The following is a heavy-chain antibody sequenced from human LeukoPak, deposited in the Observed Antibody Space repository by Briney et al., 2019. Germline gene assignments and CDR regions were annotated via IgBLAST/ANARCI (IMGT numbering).Heavy chain of an antibody. Sequence: GGSLRLSCADSGFSFSSYAMSWVRQAPGKGLEWVSSISGSGGSTDYADSVKGRFTISRDNSKSTLYLQMNSLRAADTAVYYCAQSIVVAQTVNYESSDYNAFDIWGQGTMVTVSS. CDR3: AQSIVVAQTVNYESSDYNAFDI. V-gene: IGHV3-23*01. CDR1: GFSFSSYA. CDR2: ISGSGGST. J-gene: IGHJ3*02. D-gene: IGHD3-22*01.